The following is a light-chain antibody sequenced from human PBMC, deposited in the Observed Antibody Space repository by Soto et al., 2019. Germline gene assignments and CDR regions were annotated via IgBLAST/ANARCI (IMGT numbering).Light chain of an antibody. CDR3: ISYTSSSPYV. Sequence: QSVLTQPASASGSPGQPITISCTGTSSDVGGYNYVSWYQHHPGKAPKLIIFDVSNRPSGISNRFSGSKSGNTASLTISGLQAEDEADYYCISYTSSSPYVFGTGTKVTVL. V-gene: IGLV2-14*03. J-gene: IGLJ1*01. CDR2: DVS. CDR1: SSDVGGYNY.